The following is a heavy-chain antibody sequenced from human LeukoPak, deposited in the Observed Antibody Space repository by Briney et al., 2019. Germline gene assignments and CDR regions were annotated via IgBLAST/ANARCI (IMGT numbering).Heavy chain of an antibody. CDR2: ISSSDTTM. J-gene: IGHJ4*02. Sequence: GGSLRLSCAASGFTFRDYDMTWIRQAPGKGLEWVSYISSSDTTMYNADAVKGRFTISRDNAKNSLYLQMNSLRAEDTAVYYCARAPTYGPGSSFDYWGQGTLVTVSS. CDR1: GFTFRDYD. V-gene: IGHV3-11*01. D-gene: IGHD3-10*01. CDR3: ARAPTYGPGSSFDY.